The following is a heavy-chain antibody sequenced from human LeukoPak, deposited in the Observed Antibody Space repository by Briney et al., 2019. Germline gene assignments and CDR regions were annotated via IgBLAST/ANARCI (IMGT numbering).Heavy chain of an antibody. CDR1: GGSISSYY. D-gene: IGHD4-11*01. V-gene: IGHV4-59*01. J-gene: IGHJ6*03. CDR3: ATTTVTTYFMDV. Sequence: SETLSLTCTVSGGSISSYYWSWIRQPPGKGLEWIGYIYYSGSTNYNPSLKSRVTISVDTSKNQFSLKLSSVTAADTAVYYCATTTVTTYFMDVWGKGTTVTVS. CDR2: IYYSGST.